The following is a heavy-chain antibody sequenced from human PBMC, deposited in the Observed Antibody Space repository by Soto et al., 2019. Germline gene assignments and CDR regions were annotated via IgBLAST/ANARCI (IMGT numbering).Heavy chain of an antibody. Sequence: QVQLVQSGAEVKKPGASVKVSCKASGYTFTSYGISWVRQAPGQGLEWMGWISAYNGNTNYAQKLQGRVTMTTDTSTSTAYMGLRSPRSDDTAVYYCARGGWGSGSYYTVGWYFDLWGRGTLVTVSS. D-gene: IGHD3-10*01. CDR3: ARGGWGSGSYYTVGWYFDL. J-gene: IGHJ2*01. CDR2: ISAYNGNT. CDR1: GYTFTSYG. V-gene: IGHV1-18*01.